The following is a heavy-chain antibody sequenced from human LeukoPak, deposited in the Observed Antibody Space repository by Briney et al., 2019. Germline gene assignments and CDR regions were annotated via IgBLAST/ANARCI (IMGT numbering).Heavy chain of an antibody. CDR1: GFTVSSNY. V-gene: IGHV3-66*01. CDR3: ARARTSIAVAGSDYYGMDV. Sequence: GGSLRLSCAASGFTVSSNYMSWVRQAPGKGLEWVSVTYSGGSTYYVDSVKGRFTISRDNSKNTLYLQMNSLRAEDTAVYYCARARTSIAVAGSDYYGMDVWGQGTTVTVSS. D-gene: IGHD6-19*01. J-gene: IGHJ6*02. CDR2: TYSGGST.